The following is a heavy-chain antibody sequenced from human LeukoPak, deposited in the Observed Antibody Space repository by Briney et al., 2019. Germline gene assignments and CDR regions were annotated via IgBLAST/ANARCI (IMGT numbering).Heavy chain of an antibody. D-gene: IGHD2-15*01. CDR3: ARDSYCSGGSCYVGGAY. CDR2: IWHDGTNK. Sequence: GGSLRLSCAASGFTFSTYVMHWVRQAPGKGLDWVAIIWHDGTNKYYADSVKGRFTISRDNSKNTLYLQMNSLRAEDTAVYYCARDSYCSGGSCYVGGAYWGQGTLVTVSS. J-gene: IGHJ4*02. V-gene: IGHV3-30*02. CDR1: GFTFSTYV.